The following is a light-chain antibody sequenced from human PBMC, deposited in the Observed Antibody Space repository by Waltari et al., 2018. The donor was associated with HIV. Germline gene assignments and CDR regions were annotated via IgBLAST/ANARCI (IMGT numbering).Light chain of an antibody. J-gene: IGLJ1*01. CDR3: CSYAGTTDLFV. CDR1: SAAVEKYNL. Sequence: QSALTHQAFLSGSLGQSIPISCNGSSAAVEKYNLVSWYQHHPDKAPHLLIYEVTRRPSGISSRFSGSKSGNSASLTISGLQAEDEADYFCCSYAGTTDLFVFGSGT. CDR2: EVT. V-gene: IGLV2-23*02.